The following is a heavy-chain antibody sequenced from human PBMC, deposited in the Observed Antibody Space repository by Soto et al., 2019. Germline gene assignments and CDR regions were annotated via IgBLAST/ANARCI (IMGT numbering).Heavy chain of an antibody. V-gene: IGHV4-30-4*01. CDR2: IYYSGST. D-gene: IGHD4-17*01. J-gene: IGHJ6*02. CDR1: GGSISSGDYY. CDR3: LRSTVSYYYYYGMHV. Sequence: QVQLQESGPGLVKPSQTLSLTCTVSGGSISSGDYYWSWIRQPPGKGLEWIGYIYYSGSTYYNPSLKSRVTISVDTSMNQFSLKLSSVTASDTALYYCLRSTVSYYYYYGMHVWGQGNTVTVSS.